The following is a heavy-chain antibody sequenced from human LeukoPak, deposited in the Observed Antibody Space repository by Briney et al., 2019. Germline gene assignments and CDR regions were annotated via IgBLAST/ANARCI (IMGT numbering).Heavy chain of an antibody. CDR1: GGSISSGSYY. D-gene: IGHD3-3*01. CDR2: IYTSGST. V-gene: IGHV4-61*02. Sequence: PSQTLSLTCTVSGGSISSGSYYWSWIRQPAGKGLEWIGRIYTSGSTNYNPSLKSRVTISVDTSKNQFSLKLSSVTAADTAVYYCARVWSGYYKYYYYYYMDVWGKGTTVTVSS. CDR3: ARVWSGYYKYYYYYYMDV. J-gene: IGHJ6*03.